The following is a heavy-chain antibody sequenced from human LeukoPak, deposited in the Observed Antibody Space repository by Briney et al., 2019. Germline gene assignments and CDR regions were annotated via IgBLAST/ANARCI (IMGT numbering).Heavy chain of an antibody. CDR2: IYTSGST. Sequence: PSETLSPTCTVAGASISSYYCSSVRHPAGKWREWIGRIYTSGSTTYHPSLKSPVTMSVDTSKNQFSLKLSSVTAADTAVYYCARSRYYYGSGSYPFDYWGQGTLVTVSS. J-gene: IGHJ4*02. CDR1: GASISSYY. CDR3: ARSRYYYGSGSYPFDY. D-gene: IGHD3-10*01. V-gene: IGHV4-4*07.